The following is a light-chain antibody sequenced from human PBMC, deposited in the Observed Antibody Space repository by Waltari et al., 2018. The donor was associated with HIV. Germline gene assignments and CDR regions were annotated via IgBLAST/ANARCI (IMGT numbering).Light chain of an antibody. Sequence: QSVLTQPPSASGTPGQRVTISCSGSSSNIGRNTATWYQQLLGTAPKLLIYSNNLRPSGVPDRFSGSRSGTSASLAISGLQSEDEAYYYCAAWDDSLRGVFGGGTKLTVL. V-gene: IGLV1-44*01. CDR1: SSNIGRNT. CDR2: SNN. J-gene: IGLJ2*01. CDR3: AAWDDSLRGV.